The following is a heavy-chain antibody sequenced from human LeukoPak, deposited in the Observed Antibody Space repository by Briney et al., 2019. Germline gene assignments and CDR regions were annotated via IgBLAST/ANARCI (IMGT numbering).Heavy chain of an antibody. J-gene: IGHJ6*02. CDR2: ISSSSSYT. CDR3: ARGMDIVATFGWGNSDYYGMDV. V-gene: IGHV3-11*06. D-gene: IGHD5-12*01. CDR1: GFTFSDYY. Sequence: GGSLRLSCAASGFTFSDYYMSWIRQAPGKGLEWVSYISSSSSYTNYADSVKGRFTISRDNAKNSLYLQMNSLRAEDTAVYYCARGMDIVATFGWGNSDYYGMDVWGQGTTVTVSS.